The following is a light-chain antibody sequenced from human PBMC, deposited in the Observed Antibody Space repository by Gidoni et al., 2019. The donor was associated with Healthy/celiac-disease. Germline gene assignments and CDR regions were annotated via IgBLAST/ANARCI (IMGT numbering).Light chain of an antibody. Sequence: DVVMTQSPLSLPVTCGQPASISCRSSQSLGYSDGNTYLNWFQQRPGQSPRRLIFKVSNRDSGVPDRFSGSGSGTDFTLKISRVEAGDVGVYYCMQGTHLPPRFGQGTKVEIK. V-gene: IGKV2-30*01. CDR1: QSLGYSDGNTY. CDR2: KVS. CDR3: MQGTHLPPR. J-gene: IGKJ1*01.